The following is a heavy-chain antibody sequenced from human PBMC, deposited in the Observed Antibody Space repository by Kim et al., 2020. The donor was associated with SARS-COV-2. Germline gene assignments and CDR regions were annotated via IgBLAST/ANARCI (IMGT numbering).Heavy chain of an antibody. Sequence: GGSLRLSCAASGFTFSSYGMHWVRQAPGKGLEWVAVISYDGSNKYYADSVKGRFTISRDNSKNTLYLQMNSLRAEDTAVYYCAKDQLAGFDYWGQGTLVTVSS. D-gene: IGHD6-6*01. CDR1: GFTFSSYG. V-gene: IGHV3-30*18. CDR2: ISYDGSNK. CDR3: AKDQLAGFDY. J-gene: IGHJ4*02.